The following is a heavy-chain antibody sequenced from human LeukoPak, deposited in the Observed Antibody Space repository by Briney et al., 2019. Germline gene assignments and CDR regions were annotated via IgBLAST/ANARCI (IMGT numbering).Heavy chain of an antibody. CDR3: ARGRTGYQLLPTKKDYSYYYVDV. V-gene: IGHV4-39*07. Sequence: SETLSLTCTVSGGSISSGTYYWRWIRQPPGKGLEWIGEINHSGSTNYNPSLKSRVTISVDTSKNQFSLKLTSVTAADTAVYYCARGRTGYQLLPTKKDYSYYYVDVWDKGTTVTVSS. CDR2: INHSGST. CDR1: GGSISSGTYY. J-gene: IGHJ6*03. D-gene: IGHD2-2*01.